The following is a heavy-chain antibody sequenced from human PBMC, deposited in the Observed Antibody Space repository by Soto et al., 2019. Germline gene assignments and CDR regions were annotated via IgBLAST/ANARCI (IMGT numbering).Heavy chain of an antibody. CDR1: GYSLTGYW. D-gene: IGHD6-13*01. CDR3: ARQGMTAAGLTHGMDV. Sequence: EVQLVQSGAEVKKPGESLKISCKGSGYSLTGYWIGWVRQMPGQGLEWMGIIYPGDSDTRYSPSFQGQVTISADKSISTAYLLWSILKASDTAMYYCARQGMTAAGLTHGMDVWGQGTTVTVSS. V-gene: IGHV5-51*01. CDR2: IYPGDSDT. J-gene: IGHJ6*02.